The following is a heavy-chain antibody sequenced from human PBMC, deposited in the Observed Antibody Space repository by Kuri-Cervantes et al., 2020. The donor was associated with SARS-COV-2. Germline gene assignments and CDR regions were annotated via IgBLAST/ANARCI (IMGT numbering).Heavy chain of an antibody. V-gene: IGHV3-21*01. J-gene: IGHJ6*03. Sequence: GESLKISCTASGFTFNTYNMKWVRQAPGKGLEWVSGIGPSNTYIYYADSVKGRFTISRDNAKNSLYLQMNSLRAEDTAVYYCARHFLGYYYYMDVWGKGTTVTVSS. D-gene: IGHD3-3*02. CDR2: IGPSNTYI. CDR1: GFTFNTYN. CDR3: ARHFLGYYYYMDV.